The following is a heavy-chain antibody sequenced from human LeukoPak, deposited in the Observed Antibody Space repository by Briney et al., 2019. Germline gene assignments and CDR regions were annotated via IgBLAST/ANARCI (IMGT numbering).Heavy chain of an antibody. CDR3: AAGGQLRYFDWLLPEPYYFDY. D-gene: IGHD3-9*01. Sequence: GTSVKVSCKASGFTFTSSAVQWVRPARGQRLEWIGWIVVGSGNTNYAQKFQERVTITRDMSTSTAYMELSSLRSEDTAVYYCAAGGQLRYFDWLLPEPYYFDYWGQGTLVTVSS. V-gene: IGHV1-58*01. CDR2: IVVGSGNT. CDR1: GFTFTSSA. J-gene: IGHJ4*02.